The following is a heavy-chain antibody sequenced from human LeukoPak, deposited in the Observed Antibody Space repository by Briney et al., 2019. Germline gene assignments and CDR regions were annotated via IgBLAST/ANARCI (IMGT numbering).Heavy chain of an antibody. CDR3: AKDMGSSWYVGFDC. CDR2: IRYDGSNK. V-gene: IGHV3-30*02. Sequence: PGGSLRLSCAASGFTFSSYGMHWVRQAPGKGLEWVAFIRYDGSNKYYADSVKGRFTISRDNSKNTLYLQMNSLRAEDTAVYYCAKDMGSSWYVGFDCWGQGTLVTVSS. D-gene: IGHD6-13*01. CDR1: GFTFSSYG. J-gene: IGHJ4*02.